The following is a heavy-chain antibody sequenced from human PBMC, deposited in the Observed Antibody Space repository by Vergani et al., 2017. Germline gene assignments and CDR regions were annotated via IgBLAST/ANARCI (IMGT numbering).Heavy chain of an antibody. CDR1: GFTFSSFW. D-gene: IGHD6-19*01. Sequence: EVQLVESGGGLVQPGGSLRLSCAASGFTFSSFWMHWVRQATGKGLVWVSRINSDGSSTSYADSVKGRFTISRDNAKNTLYLQMNSLRAEDTAVYYCARDRTFAVAGTKYYGMDVWGQGTTVTVPS. CDR3: ARDRTFAVAGTKYYGMDV. J-gene: IGHJ6*02. V-gene: IGHV3-74*01. CDR2: INSDGSST.